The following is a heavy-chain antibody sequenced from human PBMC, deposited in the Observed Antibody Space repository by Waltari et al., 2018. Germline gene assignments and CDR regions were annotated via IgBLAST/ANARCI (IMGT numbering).Heavy chain of an antibody. J-gene: IGHJ4*02. D-gene: IGHD3-9*01. Sequence: QLQLQESGPGLVKPPATLSLPCTVSCGSIRRSSYYWGGFRQPPGKGLEWIGSIYYSGSTYYNPSLKSRVTISVDTSKNQFSLKLSSVTAADTAVYYCARGGHVDWLPPDYWGQGTLVTVSS. CDR2: IYYSGST. CDR1: CGSIRRSSYY. CDR3: ARGGHVDWLPPDY. V-gene: IGHV4-39*01.